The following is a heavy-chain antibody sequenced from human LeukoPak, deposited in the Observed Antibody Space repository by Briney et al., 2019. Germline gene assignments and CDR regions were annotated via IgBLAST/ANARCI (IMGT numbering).Heavy chain of an antibody. CDR1: GGSISSYY. J-gene: IGHJ6*02. V-gene: IGHV4-59*01. CDR2: IYYSGST. D-gene: IGHD3-3*01. Sequence: PSETLSLTCTVSGGSISSYYWSWIRQPPGKGLEWIGYIYYSGSTNYNPSLKSRVTISVDTSKNQFSLKLSSVTAADTAVYYCARSPGYYDFWSGYSHALYYYYYGMGVWGQGTTVTVSS. CDR3: ARSPGYYDFWSGYSHALYYYYYGMGV.